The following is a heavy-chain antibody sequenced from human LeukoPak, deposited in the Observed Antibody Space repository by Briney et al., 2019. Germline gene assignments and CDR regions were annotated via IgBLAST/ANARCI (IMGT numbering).Heavy chain of an antibody. J-gene: IGHJ6*02. CDR2: ISGSGGST. Sequence: PGGSLRLSCAASGFTFSDYYMSWVRQAPGKGLEWVSAISGSGGSTYYADSVKGRFTISRDNSKNTLSLQMDSLRADDTALYYCARDEWWNQFHYHGMDVWGQGTTVTVSS. CDR1: GFTFSDYY. CDR3: ARDEWWNQFHYHGMDV. D-gene: IGHD1-14*01. V-gene: IGHV3-23*01.